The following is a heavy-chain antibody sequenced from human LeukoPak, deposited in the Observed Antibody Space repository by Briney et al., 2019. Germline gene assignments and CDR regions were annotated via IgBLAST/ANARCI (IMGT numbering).Heavy chain of an antibody. D-gene: IGHD3-3*01. Sequence: SETLSLTCTVSGGSISSSSYYWGWIRQPPGKGLEWIGSIYYSGSTYYNPSLKSRVTISVDTSKNQFSLKLSSVTAADTAVYYCARVWTYYDFWSGYYTRHDAFDIWGQGTMVTVSS. CDR2: IYYSGST. J-gene: IGHJ3*02. CDR3: ARVWTYYDFWSGYYTRHDAFDI. V-gene: IGHV4-39*07. CDR1: GGSISSSSYY.